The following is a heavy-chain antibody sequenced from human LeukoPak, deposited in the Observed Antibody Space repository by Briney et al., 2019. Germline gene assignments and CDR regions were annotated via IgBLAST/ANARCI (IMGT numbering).Heavy chain of an antibody. J-gene: IGHJ4*02. CDR3: ARGDYGGNVDY. V-gene: IGHV3-13*04. D-gene: IGHD4-23*01. CDR1: GFAFSSYN. CDR2: IGTAGDT. Sequence: GGSLRLSCAASGFAFSSYNMHWVRQATGKGLEWVSAIGTAGDTYYPGSVKGRFTISRENAKNSLYLQMNSLRAGGTAVYYCARGDYGGNVDYWGQGTLVTVSS.